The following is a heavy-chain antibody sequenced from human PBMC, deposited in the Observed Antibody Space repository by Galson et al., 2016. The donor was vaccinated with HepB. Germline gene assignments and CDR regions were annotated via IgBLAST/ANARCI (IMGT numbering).Heavy chain of an antibody. CDR2: IYYSGRT. V-gene: IGHV4-39*01. CDR3: ARHAPNEGSGWILYFDL. J-gene: IGHJ2*01. Sequence: LSWVRQAPGKGLEWIGSIYYSGRTYNNPSLRSRVSISVEPSKNQFSRKRSPVTAAATGVYYCARHAPNEGSGWILYFDLWGRGTLVTVSS. D-gene: IGHD6-19*01.